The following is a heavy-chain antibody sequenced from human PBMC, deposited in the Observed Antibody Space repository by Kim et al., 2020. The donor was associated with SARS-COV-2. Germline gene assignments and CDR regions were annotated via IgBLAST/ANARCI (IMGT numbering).Heavy chain of an antibody. Sequence: SETLSLTCTVSGGSISSGGYYWSWIRQHPGKGLEWIGYIYYSGSTYYNPSLKSRVTIPVDTSKNQFSLKLSSVTAADTAVYYCARGHQDNWFDPWGQGTLVTVSS. J-gene: IGHJ5*02. CDR3: ARGHQDNWFDP. V-gene: IGHV4-31*03. CDR2: IYYSGST. CDR1: GGSISSGGYY.